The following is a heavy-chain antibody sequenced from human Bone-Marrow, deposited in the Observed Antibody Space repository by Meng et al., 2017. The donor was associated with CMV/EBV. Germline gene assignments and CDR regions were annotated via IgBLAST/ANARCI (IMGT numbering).Heavy chain of an antibody. CDR1: GYTFTSYD. Sequence: ASVKVSCKGSGYTFTSYDINWVRQATGQGLEWMGWMNPNSGNTGYAQKFQGRVTITRNTSISTAYMELSSLRSEDTAVYYCAIGYDSSGYSAGGYYYGMDVWGQGTTVTVSS. CDR2: MNPNSGNT. D-gene: IGHD3-22*01. V-gene: IGHV1-8*03. CDR3: AIGYDSSGYSAGGYYYGMDV. J-gene: IGHJ6*02.